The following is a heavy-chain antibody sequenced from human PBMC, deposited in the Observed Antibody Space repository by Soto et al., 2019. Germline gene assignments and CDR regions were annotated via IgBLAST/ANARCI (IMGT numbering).Heavy chain of an antibody. CDR3: ARVGDYRSLDLFS. CDR2: IYSGGST. V-gene: IGHV3-53*01. D-gene: IGHD4-17*01. CDR1: GFTVSSNY. J-gene: IGHJ4*02. Sequence: PVGSLRLSCAASGFTVSSNYMSWVRQAPGKGLEWVSVIYSGGSTYYADSVKGRFTISRDNSKNTLYLQMNSLRAEDTAVYYCARVGDYRSLDLFSWGQGTLVTVSS.